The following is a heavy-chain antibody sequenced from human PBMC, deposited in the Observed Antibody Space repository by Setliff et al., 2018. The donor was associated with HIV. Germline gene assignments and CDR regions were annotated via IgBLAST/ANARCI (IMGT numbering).Heavy chain of an antibody. CDR1: GFSFASSW. CDR2: IRQDGNVF. D-gene: IGHD1-1*01. J-gene: IGHJ4*02. Sequence: GESLKISCVASGFSFASSWMSWVRQAPGKGLEWVANIRQDGNVFYYVDSVNGRFTISRDNAKNSLYLHMNSLRGEDTVVYYCTKDVNWKLEYWGQGALVTVSS. V-gene: IGHV3-7*01. CDR3: TKDVNWKLEY.